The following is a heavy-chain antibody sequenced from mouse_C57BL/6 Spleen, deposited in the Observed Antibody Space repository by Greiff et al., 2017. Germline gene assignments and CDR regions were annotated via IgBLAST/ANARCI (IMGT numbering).Heavy chain of an antibody. D-gene: IGHD2-5*01. J-gene: IGHJ3*01. CDR1: GFTFSDYG. V-gene: IGHV5-17*01. CDR2: ISSGSSTI. Sequence: EVHLVESGGGLVKPGGSLKLSCAASGFTFSDYGMHWVRQAPEKGLAWVAYISSGSSTIYYADTVKGRFTISRDNAKNTLFLQVTSLRSENTAMYYCANSNYDWFAYWGQGTLVTVSA. CDR3: ANSNYDWFAY.